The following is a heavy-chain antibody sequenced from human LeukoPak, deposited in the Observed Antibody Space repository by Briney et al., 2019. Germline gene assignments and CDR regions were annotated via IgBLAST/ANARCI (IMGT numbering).Heavy chain of an antibody. D-gene: IGHD5-12*01. Sequence: GGSLRLSCAASGFTFSNAWMSWVRQAPGKGLEWVGRIKSKTDGGTTDYAAPVKGRFTISRDDSKNTLFLQMNSLKTEDTATYYCTTPKYSGYDFYFWGQGTLVTVSS. J-gene: IGHJ4*02. CDR1: GFTFSNAW. V-gene: IGHV3-15*01. CDR2: IKSKTDGGTT. CDR3: TTPKYSGYDFYF.